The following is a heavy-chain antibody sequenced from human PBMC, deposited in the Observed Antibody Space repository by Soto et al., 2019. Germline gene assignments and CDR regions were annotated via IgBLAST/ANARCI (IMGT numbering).Heavy chain of an antibody. CDR1: GFSFSAYA. J-gene: IGHJ4*02. Sequence: PGGSLRLSCAASGFSFSAYAMHWVRQAPGKGLEWLAFISYDGRNEYYADSVKGRFTVSRESSENTLYLHINTLKPEDTAVYYCARDGCPNGVCFNDYWGQGTLVTVSS. CDR3: ARDGCPNGVCFNDY. D-gene: IGHD2-8*01. CDR2: ISYDGRNE. V-gene: IGHV3-30*04.